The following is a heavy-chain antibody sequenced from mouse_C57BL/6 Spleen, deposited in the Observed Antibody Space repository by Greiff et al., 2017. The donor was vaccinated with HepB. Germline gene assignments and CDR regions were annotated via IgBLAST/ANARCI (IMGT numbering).Heavy chain of an antibody. CDR2: IDPENGDT. D-gene: IGHD1-3*01. V-gene: IGHV14-4*01. Sequence: EVHLVESGAELVRPGASVKLSCTASGFNIKDDYMHWVKLRPEQGLEWIGWIDPENGDTEYASKFQGKATITADTSSNTAYLQLSSLTSEDTAVYYCTKLKGYWCQVTLVTVSA. CDR1: GFNIKDDY. CDR3: TKLKGY. J-gene: IGHJ3*01.